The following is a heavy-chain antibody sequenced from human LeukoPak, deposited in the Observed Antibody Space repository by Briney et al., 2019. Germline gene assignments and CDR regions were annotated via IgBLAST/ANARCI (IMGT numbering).Heavy chain of an antibody. CDR1: GFTFNSTW. Sequence: PGGSLRLSCVASGFTFNSTWMSWVRQAPGKGLEWVANIKQDGSEKYYVDSVKGRFTISRDNAKNSLSLQMNSLRAEDTAVYYCARDKYYDRYFDSWGRGTLVTVSS. CDR2: IKQDGSEK. J-gene: IGHJ4*02. V-gene: IGHV3-7*01. D-gene: IGHD3-22*01. CDR3: ARDKYYDRYFDS.